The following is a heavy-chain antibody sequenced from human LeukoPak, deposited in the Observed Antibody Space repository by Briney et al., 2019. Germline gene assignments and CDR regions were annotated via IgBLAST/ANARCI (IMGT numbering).Heavy chain of an antibody. CDR1: GGSISSYY. CDR3: ARDSGSRYDY. V-gene: IGHV4-59*01. CDR2: IRNSGST. Sequence: SETLSLTCSVSGGSISSYYWSWIRQPPGKGLEWIGYIRNSGSTNYNPSLKSRVTISVDTSKNQFSLKLTSVTAADAAVYYCARDSGSRYDYWGQGTLLTVPS. J-gene: IGHJ4*02. D-gene: IGHD1-26*01.